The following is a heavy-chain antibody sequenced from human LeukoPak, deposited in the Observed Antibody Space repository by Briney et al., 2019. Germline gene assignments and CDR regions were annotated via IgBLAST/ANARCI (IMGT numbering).Heavy chain of an antibody. D-gene: IGHD3-22*01. CDR3: ARSTSTSGYNY. Sequence: SETLSLTCTVSGGSINNYYWSWIRQPPGKGLEWIGYIIYSGSTSYNPSLKSRLTISVDRSKNQFSLKLSSVTAADTAVYYCARSTSTSGYNYWGQGTLVTVSS. CDR2: IIYSGST. CDR1: GGSINNYY. V-gene: IGHV4-59*01. J-gene: IGHJ4*02.